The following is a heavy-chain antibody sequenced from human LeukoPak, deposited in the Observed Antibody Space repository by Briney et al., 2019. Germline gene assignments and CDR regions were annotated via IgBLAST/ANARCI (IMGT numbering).Heavy chain of an antibody. V-gene: IGHV4-61*01. CDR1: GGSVSSGNYY. CDR3: ARLYSSSLGRVFDY. CDR2: IYYSGST. J-gene: IGHJ4*02. D-gene: IGHD6-13*01. Sequence: SETLSLTCTVSGGSVSSGNYYWSWIRQPPGKGLEWIGYIYYSGSTNYNPSLKSRVSISVESSKNQFSLKLSSVTAADTAVYYCARLYSSSLGRVFDYWGQGTLVTVSS.